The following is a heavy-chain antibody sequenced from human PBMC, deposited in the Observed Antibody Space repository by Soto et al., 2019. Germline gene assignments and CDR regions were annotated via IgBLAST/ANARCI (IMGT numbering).Heavy chain of an antibody. CDR3: AKDRGAVAGLDAFDI. V-gene: IGHV3-9*01. CDR2: ISWNSGSI. J-gene: IGHJ3*02. Sequence: EVQLVESGGGLVQPGRSLRLSCAASGFTFDDYAMHWVRQAPGKGLEWVSGISWNSGSIGYADSVKGRFTISRDNAKNSLYPQMNSLRAEDTALYYCAKDRGAVAGLDAFDIWGQGTMVTVSS. D-gene: IGHD6-19*01. CDR1: GFTFDDYA.